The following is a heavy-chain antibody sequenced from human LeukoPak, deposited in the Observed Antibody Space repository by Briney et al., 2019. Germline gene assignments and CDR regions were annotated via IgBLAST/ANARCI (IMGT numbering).Heavy chain of an antibody. V-gene: IGHV3-7*01. Sequence: GGTLGLPREASGFTFSSYWMSWVRRPPGKGRVGVANIRQDGRDKYYVDAVKGRFTISRDNAKNSLYLQMNSLRAEDTAVYYCARDTPYLRYDYVWGSYRSPRGDYWGQGTLVTVSS. CDR1: GFTFSSYW. CDR3: ARDTPYLRYDYVWGSYRSPRGDY. D-gene: IGHD3-16*02. J-gene: IGHJ4*02. CDR2: IRQDGRDK.